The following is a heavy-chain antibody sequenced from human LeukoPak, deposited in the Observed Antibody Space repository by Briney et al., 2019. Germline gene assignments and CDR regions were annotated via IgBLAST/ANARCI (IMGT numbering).Heavy chain of an antibody. CDR2: FDPEDGET. Sequence: GASAKVSCKVSGYTLTELSMHWVRQAPGKGLEWMGGFDPEDGETIYAQKFQGRVTMTEDTSTDTAYMELSSLRSEDTAVYYCATGVWELFRVSYWGQGTLVTVSS. V-gene: IGHV1-24*01. CDR3: ATGVWELFRVSY. D-gene: IGHD1-26*01. J-gene: IGHJ4*02. CDR1: GYTLTELS.